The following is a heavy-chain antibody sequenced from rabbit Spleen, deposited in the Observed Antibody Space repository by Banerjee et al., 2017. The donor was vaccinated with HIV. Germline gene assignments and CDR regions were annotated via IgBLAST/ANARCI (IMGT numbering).Heavy chain of an antibody. CDR2: IDVVKSGTT. CDR3: ARDLASVVGWNFYL. J-gene: IGHJ4*01. Sequence: QSLEESGGDLVKPGASLTLTCKASGLDFSSRYWICWVRQAPGKGLEWIACIDVVKSGTTYYTTWARGRFTISKTSSTTVTLQMTSLTAADTATYFCARDLASVVGWNFYLWGPGTLVTVS. CDR1: GLDFSSRYW. V-gene: IGHV1S40*01. D-gene: IGHD3-1*01.